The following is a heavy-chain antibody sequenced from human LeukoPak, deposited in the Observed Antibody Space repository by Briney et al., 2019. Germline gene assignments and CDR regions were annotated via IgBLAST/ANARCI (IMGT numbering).Heavy chain of an antibody. CDR1: GYSISSGYY. CDR2: IYHSWST. V-gene: IGHV4-38-2*01. CDR3: ASSLRYYDSSGYYYFDY. Sequence: KTSETLSLTCAVSGYSISSGYYWGWIRQPLGKGLEGIGSIYHSWSTYYNPSLKSRVTISVDTSKNQFSLKLSSVTAADTAVYYCASSLRYYDSSGYYYFDYWGQGTLVTVSS. D-gene: IGHD3-22*01. J-gene: IGHJ4*02.